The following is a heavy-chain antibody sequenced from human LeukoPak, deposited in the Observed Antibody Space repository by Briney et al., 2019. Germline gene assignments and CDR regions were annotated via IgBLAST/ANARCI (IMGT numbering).Heavy chain of an antibody. CDR2: ITYSGYT. Sequence: SETLSLTCIVSDGSTSTYNWNWIRQPPGKGLEWIGHITYSGYTTYNPSLKSRVTISVDMSKKQFSLKLSSVTAADTAVYYCARSYGGNIVVVTAIDYWGQGTLVTVSS. CDR1: DGSTSTYN. J-gene: IGHJ4*02. V-gene: IGHV4-59*01. CDR3: ARSYGGNIVVVTAIDY. D-gene: IGHD2-21*02.